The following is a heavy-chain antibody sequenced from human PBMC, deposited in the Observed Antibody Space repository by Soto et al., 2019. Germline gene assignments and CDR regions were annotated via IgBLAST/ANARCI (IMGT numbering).Heavy chain of an antibody. D-gene: IGHD3-10*01. Sequence: QVQLVESGGGVVQPGRSLRLSCAASGFTFSSYGMHWVRQAPGKGLEWVAVISYDGSNKYYADSVKGRFTISRDNSKNRLHRQMNILRAEDTAVYYCAKALPPYYYGSGSYVDYWGQGTLVTVSS. CDR3: AKALPPYYYGSGSYVDY. V-gene: IGHV3-30*18. CDR2: ISYDGSNK. J-gene: IGHJ4*02. CDR1: GFTFSSYG.